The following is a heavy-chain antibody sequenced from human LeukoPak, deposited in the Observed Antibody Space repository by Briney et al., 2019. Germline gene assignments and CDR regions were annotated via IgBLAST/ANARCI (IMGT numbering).Heavy chain of an antibody. CDR3: ARVSCSNIRCHDAFDI. Sequence: HGGSLRLSCAASGFILSGTYMTWVRQAPGKGLEGVSVIYSGGDTYYTDSVKRRSSVSRDNSKNTLYLQMNSLRVDDTAVYYCARVSCSNIRCHDAFDIWGQGTMVTVSS. CDR2: IYSGGDT. J-gene: IGHJ3*02. V-gene: IGHV3-53*01. D-gene: IGHD2-2*01. CDR1: GFILSGTY.